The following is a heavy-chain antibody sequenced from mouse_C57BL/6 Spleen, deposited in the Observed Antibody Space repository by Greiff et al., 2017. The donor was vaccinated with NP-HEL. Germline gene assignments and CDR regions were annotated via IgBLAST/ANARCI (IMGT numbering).Heavy chain of an antibody. CDR3: AREAEGYCPYFDY. J-gene: IGHJ2*01. Sequence: EVQLQQSGPVLVKPGASVKMSCKASGYTFTDYYMNWVKQSHGKSLEWIGVINPYNGGTSYNQKFKGKATLTVDKSSSTAYMELNSLTSEDSAVYYCAREAEGYCPYFDYWGQGTTLTVSS. CDR1: GYTFTDYY. V-gene: IGHV1-19*01. D-gene: IGHD3-1*01. CDR2: INPYNGGT.